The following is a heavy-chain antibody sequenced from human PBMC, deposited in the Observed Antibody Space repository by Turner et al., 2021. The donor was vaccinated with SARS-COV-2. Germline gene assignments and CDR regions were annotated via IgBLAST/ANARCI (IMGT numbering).Heavy chain of an antibody. CDR2: ISGSGGTT. D-gene: IGHD3-22*01. V-gene: IGHV3-23*01. CDR1: GFTFSSYA. CDR3: AKADRVMIVVVITLFDY. J-gene: IGHJ4*02. Sequence: EVQLLESGGGLVQPGGSLRLSSAASGFTFSSYAMSWVRQAPGKGLEWVSAISGSGGTTYYADSVKGRFTISRDNSKNTLFLQMNSLRAEDTAVYYCAKADRVMIVVVITLFDYWGQGTLVTVSS.